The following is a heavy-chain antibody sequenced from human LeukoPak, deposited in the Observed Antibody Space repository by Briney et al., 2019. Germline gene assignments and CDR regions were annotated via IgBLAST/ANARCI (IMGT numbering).Heavy chain of an antibody. J-gene: IGHJ4*02. CDR2: ISAYNGNT. V-gene: IGHV1-18*01. D-gene: IGHD3-10*01. Sequence: ASVKVSCKASGYTFTSYGISWVRQAPGQGPEWMGWISAYNGNTNYAQKLQGRVTMTTDTSTSTAYMELRSLRSDDTAVYYCARDFAVLDGSESYSSDYWGQGTLVTVSS. CDR1: GYTFTSYG. CDR3: ARDFAVLDGSESYSSDY.